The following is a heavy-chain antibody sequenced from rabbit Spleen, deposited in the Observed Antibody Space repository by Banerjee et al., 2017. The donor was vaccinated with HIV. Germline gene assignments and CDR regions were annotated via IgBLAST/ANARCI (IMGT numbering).Heavy chain of an antibody. CDR1: GFSFSSNHY. Sequence: QEQLEESGGGLVQPEGSLTLACTADGFSFSSNHYMCWVRQAPGKGLEWIACIEGGSSAFSYFASWAKGRFTISRTSSTAVTLQMTSLTAADTATYFCARGSAAMTMVITGFYFNLWGPGTLVTVS. V-gene: IGHV1S45*01. CDR3: ARGSAAMTMVITGFYFNL. D-gene: IGHD2-1*01. CDR2: IEGGSSAFS. J-gene: IGHJ4*01.